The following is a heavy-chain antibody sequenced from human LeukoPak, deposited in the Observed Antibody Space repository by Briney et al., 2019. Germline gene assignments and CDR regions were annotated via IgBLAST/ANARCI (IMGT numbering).Heavy chain of an antibody. CDR3: ARDKRWLQFFSDAFDI. CDR2: ISSSGSTI. Sequence: GGSLRLSCAASGFTFSSYEMNWVRQAPGKGLEWVSYISSSGSTIYYADSVKGRFTISRDNAKNSLYLQMNSLRAEDTAVYYCARDKRWLQFFSDAFDIWGQGTMVTVSS. V-gene: IGHV3-48*03. CDR1: GFTFSSYE. J-gene: IGHJ3*02. D-gene: IGHD5-24*01.